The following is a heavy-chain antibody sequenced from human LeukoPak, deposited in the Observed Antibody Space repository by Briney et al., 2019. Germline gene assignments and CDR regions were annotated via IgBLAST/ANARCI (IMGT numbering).Heavy chain of an antibody. Sequence: PSETLSLTCTVSGGSISSSSYYWGWIRQPPGKGLEWIGSIYYSGSTYYNPSLKSRVTISVDTSKNQFSLKLSSVTAADTAVYYCARIVRGSYYYYYYMDVWSKGTTVTISS. D-gene: IGHD1-26*01. J-gene: IGHJ6*03. CDR1: GGSISSSSYY. CDR2: IYYSGST. V-gene: IGHV4-39*01. CDR3: ARIVRGSYYYYYYMDV.